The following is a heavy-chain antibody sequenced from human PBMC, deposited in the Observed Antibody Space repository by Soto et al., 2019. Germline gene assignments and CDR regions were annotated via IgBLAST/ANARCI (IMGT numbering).Heavy chain of an antibody. CDR3: AREKWLQFYFYYGLDV. CDR1: GFSFSSYW. J-gene: IGHJ6*02. V-gene: IGHV3-7*01. CDR2: IKQTGDEK. D-gene: IGHD4-4*01. Sequence: GGSLRLSCVASGFSFSSYWMSWVRQAPGKGLEWVANIKQTGDEKFYVDSVKGRFTISRDNAKNSLYLEMNSLKAEDTAVYYCAREKWLQFYFYYGLDVWGRGTTVTVSS.